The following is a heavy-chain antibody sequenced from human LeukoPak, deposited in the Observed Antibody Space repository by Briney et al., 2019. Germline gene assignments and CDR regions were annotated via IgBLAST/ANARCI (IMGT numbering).Heavy chain of an antibody. CDR1: GGTFSSYA. D-gene: IGHD3-3*01. CDR2: IIPIFGTA. Sequence: SVKVSCKASGGTFSSYAISWVRQAPGQGLEWMGRIIPIFGTANYAQKFQGRVTITTDESTSTAYMELSSLRSEDTAVYYCAREITIFGLGQRFDYWGQGNLVTVSS. J-gene: IGHJ4*02. CDR3: AREITIFGLGQRFDY. V-gene: IGHV1-69*05.